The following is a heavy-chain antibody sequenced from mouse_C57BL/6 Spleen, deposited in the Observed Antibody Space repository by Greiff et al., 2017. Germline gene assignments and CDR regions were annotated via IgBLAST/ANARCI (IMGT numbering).Heavy chain of an antibody. CDR2: IYPGSGNT. Sequence: QVQLQQSGAELVRPGASVKLSCKASGYTFTDYYINWVKQRPGQGLEWIARIYPGSGNTYYNEKFKGKATLTAEKSSSTAYMQLSSLTSEDSAVYFCAREEDGSREYYAMDYWGQGTSVTVSS. D-gene: IGHD1-1*01. CDR3: AREEDGSREYYAMDY. CDR1: GYTFTDYY. J-gene: IGHJ4*01. V-gene: IGHV1-76*01.